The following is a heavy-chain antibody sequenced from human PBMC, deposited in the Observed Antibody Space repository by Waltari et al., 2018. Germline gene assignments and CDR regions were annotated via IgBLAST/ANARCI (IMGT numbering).Heavy chain of an antibody. CDR3: AKGGPAIFGVLNTKRFDC. Sequence: AQLVQSGAEVKKHGASVKVSCKASGDTFTDYAVHWVRQAPGQGLEWKGRIHANNGDTDYAQKFQGRVTMTRDTSLDTADMELSRLRSDDTAEYYCAKGGPAIFGVLNTKRFDCWGQGTPVTVSS. V-gene: IGHV1-2*06. D-gene: IGHD3-3*01. CDR1: GDTFTDYA. J-gene: IGHJ4*02. CDR2: IHANNGDT.